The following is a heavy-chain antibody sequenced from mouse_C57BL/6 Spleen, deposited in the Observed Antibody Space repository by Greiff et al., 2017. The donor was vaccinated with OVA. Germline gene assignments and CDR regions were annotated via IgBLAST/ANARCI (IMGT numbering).Heavy chain of an antibody. CDR2: ISAGGSYT. V-gene: IGHV5-4*01. J-gene: IGHJ2*01. CDR3: ARANWYYFDY. CDR1: GFTFSSYA. Sequence: EVHLVESGGGLVKPGGSLKLSCAASGFTFSSYAMSWVRQTPEKRLEWVATISAGGSYTYYPDNVKGRFTISRDNAKNNLYLQMSHLKSEDTAMYYCARANWYYFDYWGQGTTLTVSS. D-gene: IGHD4-1*01.